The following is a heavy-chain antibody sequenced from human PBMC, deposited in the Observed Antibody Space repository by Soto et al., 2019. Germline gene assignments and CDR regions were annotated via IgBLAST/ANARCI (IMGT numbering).Heavy chain of an antibody. CDR3: ARGPRNWGVDY. J-gene: IGHJ4*02. D-gene: IGHD7-27*01. CDR2: MNPNNGNT. CDR1: AYTFTSYD. V-gene: IGHV1-8*01. Sequence: ASVKVSSKAAAYTFTSYDINWVRQATGQDFEWMGWMNPNNGNTAYAQKFQGRVTMTRDTSKSTAFMELSSLTSEDTAVYYCARGPRNWGVDYWGQGTLVTVSS.